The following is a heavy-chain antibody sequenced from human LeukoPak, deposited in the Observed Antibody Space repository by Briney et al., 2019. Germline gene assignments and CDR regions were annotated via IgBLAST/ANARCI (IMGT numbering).Heavy chain of an antibody. J-gene: IGHJ3*02. CDR1: GYTLTELS. CDR2: FDPEDDET. V-gene: IGHV1-24*01. CDR3: ARDLSSYGFGGAFDI. Sequence: ASVKVSCKVSGYTLTELSIHWVRQAPGKGLEWMGGFDPEDDETIYAQKFQGRVIMTTDTSTSTAYMELRSLRSDDTAVYYCARDLSSYGFGGAFDIWGQGTMVTVSS. D-gene: IGHD5-18*01.